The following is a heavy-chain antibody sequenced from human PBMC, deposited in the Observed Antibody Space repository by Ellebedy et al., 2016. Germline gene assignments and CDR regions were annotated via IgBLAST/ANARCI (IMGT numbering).Heavy chain of an antibody. CDR2: LWFDGSKT. CDR1: GFIFGGFG. J-gene: IGHJ4*02. V-gene: IGHV3-33*01. D-gene: IGHD2-2*01. Sequence: GGSLRLSCAASGFIFGGFGMHRVRQGPGKGLEWVAVLWFDGSKTYYVDSVKGRFTISRDNSTNTLYLQMNSLRDEDTAVYYCARTGVGYCSVSSCPIDYWGQGTLVTVSS. CDR3: ARTGVGYCSVSSCPIDY.